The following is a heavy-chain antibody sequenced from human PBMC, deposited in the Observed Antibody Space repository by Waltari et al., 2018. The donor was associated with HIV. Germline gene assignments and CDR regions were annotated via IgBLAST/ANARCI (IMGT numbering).Heavy chain of an antibody. V-gene: IGHV4-34*02. CDR3: ARQATIVPTSTLHYYYGLDV. CDR2: INHSGSA. CDR1: GGSFSHSN. Sequence: QQWGAGLLKPSETLTLTCAVYGGSFSHSNWSWVSQVPGKGLEWLGEINHSGSATYNPSLKSRLIMLVDNFKQQFTLHVSPVTAADTAVYYCARQATIVPTSTLHYYYGLDVWGQGTTVIVSS. J-gene: IGHJ6*02. D-gene: IGHD3-22*01.